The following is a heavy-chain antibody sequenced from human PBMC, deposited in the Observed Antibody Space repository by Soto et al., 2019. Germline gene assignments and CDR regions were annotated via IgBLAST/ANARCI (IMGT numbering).Heavy chain of an antibody. CDR1: GGSISSSSYY. D-gene: IGHD3-3*01. CDR2: IYYSGST. Sequence: SETLSLTRTVSGGSISSSSYYWGWIRQPPGKGLEWIGSIYYSGSTYYNPSLKSRVTTSVDTSKNQFSLKLSSVTAADTAVYYCARTRQLRPFDYWGQGTLVPVSS. J-gene: IGHJ4*02. V-gene: IGHV4-39*01. CDR3: ARTRQLRPFDY.